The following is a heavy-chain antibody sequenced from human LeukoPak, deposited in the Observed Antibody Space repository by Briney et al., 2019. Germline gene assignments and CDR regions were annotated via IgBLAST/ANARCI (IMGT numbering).Heavy chain of an antibody. CDR2: ISSNGSTI. V-gene: IGHV3-48*03. Sequence: GGSLRLSCAASGFTFSSYEMNWVRQAPGKGLEWVSYISSNGSTIYYADSVKGRFTISRDNAKNSLYLQMNSLRAEDTAVYYCARDFRSYYYGSGRSMGGHGMDVWGQGTTVTVSS. CDR1: GFTFSSYE. CDR3: ARDFRSYYYGSGRSMGGHGMDV. D-gene: IGHD3-10*01. J-gene: IGHJ6*02.